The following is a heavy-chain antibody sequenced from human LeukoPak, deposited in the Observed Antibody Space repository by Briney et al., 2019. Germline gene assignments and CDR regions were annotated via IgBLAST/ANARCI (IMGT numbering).Heavy chain of an antibody. Sequence: SETLSLTCTVSGGSISSYYWSWIRQPPGKGLELIGYSYYSGSTNYNPSLKSRVTISVDTSKNQFSLRLTSVTAADTAVYHCARGRGYCSSTSCQNFDYWGQGTLVTVSS. CDR1: GGSISSYY. D-gene: IGHD2-2*01. J-gene: IGHJ4*02. CDR2: SYYSGST. CDR3: ARGRGYCSSTSCQNFDY. V-gene: IGHV4-59*01.